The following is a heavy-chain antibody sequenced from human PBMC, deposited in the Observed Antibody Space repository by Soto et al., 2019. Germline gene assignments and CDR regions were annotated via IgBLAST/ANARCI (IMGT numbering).Heavy chain of an antibody. CDR2: IYYSGST. CDR3: ARSYDYVWGSDHDAFDI. CDR1: GGSISSSSYY. V-gene: IGHV4-39*01. Sequence: SETLSLTCAVSGGSISSSSYYWGWIRQPPGKGLEWIGSIYYSGSTYYNPSLKSRVTISVDTSKNQFSLKLSSVTAADTAVYYCARSYDYVWGSDHDAFDIWGQGTMVTVSS. D-gene: IGHD3-16*01. J-gene: IGHJ3*02.